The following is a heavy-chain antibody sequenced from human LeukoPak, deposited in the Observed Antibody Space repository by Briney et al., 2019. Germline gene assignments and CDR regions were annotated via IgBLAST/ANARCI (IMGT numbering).Heavy chain of an antibody. Sequence: SETLSLTCAVYGGSFSGYYWSWIRQPPGKGLEWIGEINHSGSTNYNPSLKSRVTISVDTSKNQFSLKLSSVTAADTAVYYCARGILFRYYFDYWGRGTLVTVSS. V-gene: IGHV4-34*01. D-gene: IGHD2-21*01. J-gene: IGHJ4*02. CDR1: GGSFSGYY. CDR2: INHSGST. CDR3: ARGILFRYYFDY.